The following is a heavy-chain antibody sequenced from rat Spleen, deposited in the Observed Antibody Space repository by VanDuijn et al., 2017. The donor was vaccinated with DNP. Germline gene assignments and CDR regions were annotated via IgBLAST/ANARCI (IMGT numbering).Heavy chain of an antibody. J-gene: IGHJ2*01. CDR3: ARQLLEYFDY. Sequence: EVQLVESGGGLVQPGRSLKLSCAASGFTFSDYAMAWVRQAPKKGLEWVATISYDGSRTYYRDSVKGRFTISRDNAKSTLYLQMDSLRSEDTATYYCARQLLEYFDYLGQGVMVTVSS. V-gene: IGHV5-17*01. CDR1: GFTFSDYA. CDR2: ISYDGSRT.